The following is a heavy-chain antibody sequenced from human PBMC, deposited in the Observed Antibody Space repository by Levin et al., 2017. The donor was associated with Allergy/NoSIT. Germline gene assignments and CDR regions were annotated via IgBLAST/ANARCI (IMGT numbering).Heavy chain of an antibody. V-gene: IGHV3-48*01. Sequence: PGGSLRLSCAASGFTFSSYSMNWVRQAPGKGLEWVSYISSSSSTIYYADSVKGRFTISRDNAKNSLYLQMNSLRAEDTAVYYCALFTFGGVIVIPGANAFDIWGQGTMVTVSS. CDR2: ISSSSSTI. CDR3: ALFTFGGVIVIPGANAFDI. D-gene: IGHD3-16*02. CDR1: GFTFSSYS. J-gene: IGHJ3*02.